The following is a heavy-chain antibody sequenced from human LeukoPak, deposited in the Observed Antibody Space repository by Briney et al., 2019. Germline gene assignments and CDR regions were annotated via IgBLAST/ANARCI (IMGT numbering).Heavy chain of an antibody. D-gene: IGHD6-19*01. CDR2: INADGSTT. CDR1: GSGFTFSNYW. V-gene: IGHV3-74*01. Sequence: GGSLRLSCVASGSGFTFSNYWMHWVRQAPGKGLVWVSRINADGSTTSYADSVRGRFTISRDNAKNTLYLQMNSLRAEDTAVYYCATLISGWSLYWGQGTLVTVSS. J-gene: IGHJ4*02. CDR3: ATLISGWSLY.